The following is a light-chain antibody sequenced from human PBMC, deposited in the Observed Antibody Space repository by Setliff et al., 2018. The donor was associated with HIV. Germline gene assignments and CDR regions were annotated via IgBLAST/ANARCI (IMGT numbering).Light chain of an antibody. CDR3: CSYTGTFTYV. J-gene: IGLJ1*01. CDR2: EVG. CDR1: SSDVETYNP. V-gene: IGLV2-23*02. Sequence: QSALTQPASVSGSPGQSITISCTGTSSDVETYNPVSWYQQHPGKAPKVLIYEVGKRPSGVSNRFSGSKSGNTASLTISGLQAEDEADYFCCSYTGTFTYVFGSGTKVTVL.